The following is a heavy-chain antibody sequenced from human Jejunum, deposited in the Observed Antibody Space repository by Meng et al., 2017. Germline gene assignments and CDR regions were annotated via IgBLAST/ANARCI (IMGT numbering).Heavy chain of an antibody. CDR3: ARAAWIQQWLGIDY. CDR2: ISSSRSTK. Sequence: GESLKISCAASGFTFSSYEMNWVRQAPGKGLEWVSFISSSRSTKYYGESVKGRFTISRDNAKNSLYLQMNSLRAEDTAVYYCARAAWIQQWLGIDYWGQGTLVTVSS. CDR1: GFTFSSYE. D-gene: IGHD5-18*01. J-gene: IGHJ4*02. V-gene: IGHV3-48*03.